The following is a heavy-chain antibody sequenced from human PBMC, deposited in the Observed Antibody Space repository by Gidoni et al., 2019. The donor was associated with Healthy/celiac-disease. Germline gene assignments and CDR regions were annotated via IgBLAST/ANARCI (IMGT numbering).Heavy chain of an antibody. D-gene: IGHD3-3*01. CDR3: ARMIYDFWSGYFPPNAFDI. J-gene: IGHJ3*02. V-gene: IGHV3-21*01. CDR1: GFTFSSYS. Sequence: EVQLVESGGGLVKPGGSLRLSCAASGFTFSSYSMNWVRQAPGKGLEWVSSISSSSSYIYYADSVKGRFTISRDNAKNSLYLQMNSLRAEDTAVYYCARMIYDFWSGYFPPNAFDIWGQGTMVTVSS. CDR2: ISSSSSYI.